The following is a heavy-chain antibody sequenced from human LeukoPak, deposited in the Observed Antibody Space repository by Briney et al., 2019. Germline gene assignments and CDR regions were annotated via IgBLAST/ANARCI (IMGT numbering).Heavy chain of an antibody. Sequence: GGSLRLSCAACGFTVSSKYMSWVRQAPGKGLEWVSLISGGGSTYYADSVKGRFTISRDNSKNTLYLQMNSLRAEDTAVYYCARVPGAYYDAFDIWGQGTMVSVSS. D-gene: IGHD3-10*01. V-gene: IGHV3-66*01. CDR1: GFTVSSKY. CDR2: ISGGGST. CDR3: ARVPGAYYDAFDI. J-gene: IGHJ3*02.